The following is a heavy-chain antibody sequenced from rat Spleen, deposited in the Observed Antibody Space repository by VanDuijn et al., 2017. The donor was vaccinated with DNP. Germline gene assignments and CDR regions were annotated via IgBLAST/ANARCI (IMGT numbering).Heavy chain of an antibody. CDR3: AKGPNFGGWSDYFDY. J-gene: IGHJ2*01. Sequence: EVKLVESGGGLVQPGRSLQLSCAASGFSFNDYWMGWVRQAPGKGLEWIGQINKDRSTINYIPSLKDKFTITRYNAQNTLYMQMNKLGSEDKGIYYCAKGPNFGGWSDYFDYWGQGVMVTVSS. CDR2: INKDRSTI. CDR1: GFSFNDYW. D-gene: IGHD1-11*01. V-gene: IGHV4-2*01.